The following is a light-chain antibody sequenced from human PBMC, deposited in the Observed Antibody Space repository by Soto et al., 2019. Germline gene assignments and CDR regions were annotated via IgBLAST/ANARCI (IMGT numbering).Light chain of an antibody. CDR3: SSYTTSRTVI. CDR2: EVR. V-gene: IGLV2-14*01. CDR1: NSDIGTYDY. J-gene: IGLJ2*01. Sequence: QSALTPPASVSGSPGQSITISCTGTNSDIGTYDYVSWYQKYPGTAPKLIMSEVRNRPSGVPSRFSGSKSGTTASLTISGLQAEDEAEYYCSSYTTSRTVIFGDGTKLTVL.